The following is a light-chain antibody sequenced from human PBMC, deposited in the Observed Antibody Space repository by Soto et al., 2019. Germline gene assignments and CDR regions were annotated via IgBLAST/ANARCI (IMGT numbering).Light chain of an antibody. V-gene: IGKV3-20*01. Sequence: EIVLTQSPGTLSLSPGERATFSCRASQSVSSSYLAWYQQKPGQAPRLLINGASSRATGIPDRFSGSGSGTDFTLTISRLEPEDFGVYYCQQYGSSPPTFGPGTKVDNK. J-gene: IGKJ3*01. CDR2: GAS. CDR1: QSVSSSY. CDR3: QQYGSSPPT.